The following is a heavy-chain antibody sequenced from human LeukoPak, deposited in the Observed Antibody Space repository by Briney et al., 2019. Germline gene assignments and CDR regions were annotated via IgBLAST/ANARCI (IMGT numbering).Heavy chain of an antibody. CDR2: INPSGGST. Sequence: VASVKVSCKASGYTFTSYYMHWVRQAPGQGLEWMGIINPSGGSTSYAQKFQGRVTMTRDTSTSTVYMELSSLRSEDTAVYYCARWRGGYDYVRYFDYWGQGTLVTVSS. D-gene: IGHD5-12*01. J-gene: IGHJ4*02. CDR1: GYTFTSYY. V-gene: IGHV1-46*01. CDR3: ARWRGGYDYVRYFDY.